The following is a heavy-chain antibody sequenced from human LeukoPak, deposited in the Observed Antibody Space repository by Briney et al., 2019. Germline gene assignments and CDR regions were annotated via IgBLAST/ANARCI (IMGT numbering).Heavy chain of an antibody. D-gene: IGHD6-13*01. Sequence: ASVKVSCKASRYNFTDYYIHWVRQAPGQGLEWMGWISGYNGNTNYAQKLQDRVTMTTDTSMSTAYMELRSLRSDDTAVYYCARDGPFTETAAGTIDDYWGQGTLVTVSS. CDR3: ARDGPFTETAAGTIDDY. J-gene: IGHJ4*02. V-gene: IGHV1-18*04. CDR1: RYNFTDYY. CDR2: ISGYNGNT.